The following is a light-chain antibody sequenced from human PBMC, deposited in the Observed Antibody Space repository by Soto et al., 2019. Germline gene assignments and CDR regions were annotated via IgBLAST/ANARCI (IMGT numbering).Light chain of an antibody. CDR3: SSYTSSITPCI. CDR2: EVS. V-gene: IGLV2-14*01. CDR1: SNDVGAYNF. J-gene: IGLJ1*01. Sequence: QSVLTQPASVSGSPGQSITISCTGTSNDVGAYNFVPWYQQHPGKAPKLLIYEVSNRPSEISDRFSGSKSGNTASLTISGLXTEDEADYYCSSYTSSITPCIFGTGTKVTVL.